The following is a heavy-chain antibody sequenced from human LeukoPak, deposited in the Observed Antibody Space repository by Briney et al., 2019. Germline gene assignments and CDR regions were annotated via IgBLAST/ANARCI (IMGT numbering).Heavy chain of an antibody. V-gene: IGHV1-2*02. CDR3: ARVEYSSSSGTFDI. CDR2: INSNSGGT. CDR1: GYTFTGYY. Sequence: ASVKVSCKASGYTFTGYYMHWVRQAPGQGLEWMGWINSNSGGTNYAQKFQGRVTMTRDTSISTAYMELSRLRSDDTAVYYCARVEYSSSSGTFDIWGQGTMVTVSS. J-gene: IGHJ3*02. D-gene: IGHD6-6*01.